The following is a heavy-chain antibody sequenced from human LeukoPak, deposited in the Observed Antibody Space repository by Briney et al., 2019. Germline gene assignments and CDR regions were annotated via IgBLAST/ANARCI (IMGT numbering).Heavy chain of an antibody. CDR2: IYSSGNT. D-gene: IGHD5-12*01. J-gene: IGHJ4*02. CDR3: ARRGGYSGYEQV. CDR1: GGSISSYY. Sequence: SETLSLTCSVSGGSISSYYWSWIRQPPGQGLEWIGYIYSSGNTNYNPSLKSRVAISVDTSKNQFSLNLSSVTAADAAVYYCARRGGYSGYEQVWGQGTLVTVSS. V-gene: IGHV4-59*08.